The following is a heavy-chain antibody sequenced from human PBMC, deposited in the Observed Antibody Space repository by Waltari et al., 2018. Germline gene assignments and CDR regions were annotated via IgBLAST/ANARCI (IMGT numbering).Heavy chain of an antibody. CDR3: ARENWTPFHYYYYYGMDV. D-gene: IGHD1-1*01. CDR1: GGTFSSYA. Sequence: QVQLVQSGAEVKKPGSSVKVSCKASGGTFSSYAISWVRQAPGQGLEWMGGIIPIFGTANYEQKFQGRVTITADESTSTAYMELSSLRSEDTAVYYCARENWTPFHYYYYYGMDVWGQGTTVTVSS. V-gene: IGHV1-69*01. J-gene: IGHJ6*02. CDR2: IIPIFGTA.